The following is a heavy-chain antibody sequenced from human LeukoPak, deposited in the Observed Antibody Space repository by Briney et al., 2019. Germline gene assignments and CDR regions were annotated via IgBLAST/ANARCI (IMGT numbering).Heavy chain of an antibody. D-gene: IGHD1-26*01. V-gene: IGHV1-3*01. Sequence: GASVKVSCKASGYTFTSYAMHWVRQAPGQRLEWMGWINAGNGNTKYSQKFQGRVTITRDTSASTAYMELSSLRSEDTAVYYCARESGGSYSQAFDYWGQGTLVTVSS. CDR2: INAGNGNT. J-gene: IGHJ4*02. CDR3: ARESGGSYSQAFDY. CDR1: GYTFTSYA.